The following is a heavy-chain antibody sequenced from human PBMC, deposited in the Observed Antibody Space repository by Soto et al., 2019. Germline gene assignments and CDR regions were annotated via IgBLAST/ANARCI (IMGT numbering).Heavy chain of an antibody. J-gene: IGHJ4*02. V-gene: IGHV3-30-3*01. CDR2: ISYDGSNK. Sequence: QVQLVESGGGVVQPGRSLRLSCTASGFTFSNYGMHWVRQAPGKGLKWVAVISYDGSNKYYADSVKGRFTISRDNSKNTLYLQMNSLRAEDTAVYYCARGRDYLGGDFDYLGQGTLVNVSS. D-gene: IGHD3-16*01. CDR1: GFTFSNYG. CDR3: ARGRDYLGGDFDY.